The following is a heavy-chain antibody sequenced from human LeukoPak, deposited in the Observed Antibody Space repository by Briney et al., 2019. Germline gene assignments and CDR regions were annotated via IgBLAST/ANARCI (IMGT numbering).Heavy chain of an antibody. D-gene: IGHD6-6*01. CDR1: GYTFSSYY. CDR2: TNPSVGST. CDR3: AREYSSSERSLDY. Sequence: ASVKVSCKASGYTFSSYYMHWVRQAPGQGLEWMGITNPSVGSTSYAQKFQGRVTMTRDMSTSTVYVDLSSLRSEDTAVYYCAREYSSSERSLDYWGQGTLVTVSS. V-gene: IGHV1-46*01. J-gene: IGHJ4*02.